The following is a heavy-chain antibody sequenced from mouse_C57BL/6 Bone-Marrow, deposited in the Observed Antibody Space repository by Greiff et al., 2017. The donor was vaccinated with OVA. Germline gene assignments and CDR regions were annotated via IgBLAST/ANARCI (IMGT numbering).Heavy chain of an antibody. Sequence: VKLMESGPGLVQPSQSLSITCTVSGFSLTSYGVHWVRQPPGKGLEWLGVIWSGGSTDYNAAFISRLSISKDNSKSQVFFKMNSLQADDTAIYYCAKMGDSSGYLYYAMDYWGQGTSVTVSS. CDR3: AKMGDSSGYLYYAMDY. CDR1: GFSLTSYG. J-gene: IGHJ4*01. D-gene: IGHD3-2*02. V-gene: IGHV2-4*01. CDR2: IWSGGST.